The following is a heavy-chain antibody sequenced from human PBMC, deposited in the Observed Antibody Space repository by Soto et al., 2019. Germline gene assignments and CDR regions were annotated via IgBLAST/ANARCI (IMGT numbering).Heavy chain of an antibody. D-gene: IGHD2-2*01. CDR3: ARGARLVVPAPYYDY. J-gene: IGHJ4*02. CDR2: INAGNGNT. CDR1: GYTFTSYA. V-gene: IGHV1-3*01. Sequence: ASVKVSCKASGYTFTSYAMHWVRQAPGQRLEWMGWINAGNGNTKYSQKFQGRVTITRDTSASTAYMELSSLRSEDTAVYYCARGARLVVPAPYYDYWGKGTLVTVSS.